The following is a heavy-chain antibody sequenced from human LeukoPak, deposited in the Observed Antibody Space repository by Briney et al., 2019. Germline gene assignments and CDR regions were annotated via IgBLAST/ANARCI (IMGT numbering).Heavy chain of an antibody. CDR1: GGSFSGYY. Sequence: SETLSLTCAVYGGSFSGYYWSWIRQPPGKGLEWIGEINHSGSTNYNPSLKSRVTISVDTSKNQFSLKLSSVSAADTAVYYCARLYYYDSSGPPLWGQGTLVTVSS. CDR3: ARLYYYDSSGPPL. D-gene: IGHD3-22*01. J-gene: IGHJ4*02. V-gene: IGHV4-34*01. CDR2: INHSGST.